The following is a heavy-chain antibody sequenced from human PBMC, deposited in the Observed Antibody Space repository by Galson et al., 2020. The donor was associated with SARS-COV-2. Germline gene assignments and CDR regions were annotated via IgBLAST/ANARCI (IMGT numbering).Heavy chain of an antibody. V-gene: IGHV3-21*01. CDR1: GFTFSSYS. D-gene: IGHD3-22*01. CDR2: ISSSSSYI. J-gene: IGHJ3*02. Sequence: PGGSLRLSCAASGFTFSSYSMNWVRQAPGKGLEWVSSISSSSSYIYYADSVKGRFTISRDNAKNSLYLQMNSLRVEDTAVYYCARPETYYYESSGSWAFDIWGQGTMVTVSS. CDR3: ARPETYYYESSGSWAFDI.